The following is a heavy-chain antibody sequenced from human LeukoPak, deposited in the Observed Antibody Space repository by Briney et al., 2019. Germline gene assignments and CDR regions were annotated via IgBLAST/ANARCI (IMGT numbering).Heavy chain of an antibody. CDR3: ARARKGIQLWARLLDY. J-gene: IGHJ4*02. D-gene: IGHD5-18*01. V-gene: IGHV1-2*02. Sequence: ASVKVSCKASGYTFTGYYMHWVRQAPGQGLEWMGWINPNSGGTNYAQKFQGRVTMTRDTSISTAYMELSRLRSGDTAVYYCARARKGIQLWARLLDYWGQGTLVTVSS. CDR2: INPNSGGT. CDR1: GYTFTGYY.